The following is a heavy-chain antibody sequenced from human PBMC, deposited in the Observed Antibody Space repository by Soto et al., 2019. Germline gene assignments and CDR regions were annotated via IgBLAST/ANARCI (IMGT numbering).Heavy chain of an antibody. D-gene: IGHD5-18*01. J-gene: IGHJ3*02. V-gene: IGHV1-46*01. CDR3: ARDLIRGYSYGGAFDI. CDR1: GYTFTSYY. CDR2: INPSGGST. Sequence: QVQLVQSGAEVKKPGASVKVSCKASGYTFTSYYMHWVRQAPGQGLEWMGIINPSGGSTSYAQKFQGRVTMTRDTSTSTVYMELSSLRSEDTAVYYCARDLIRGYSYGGAFDIWGQGTMVTVSS.